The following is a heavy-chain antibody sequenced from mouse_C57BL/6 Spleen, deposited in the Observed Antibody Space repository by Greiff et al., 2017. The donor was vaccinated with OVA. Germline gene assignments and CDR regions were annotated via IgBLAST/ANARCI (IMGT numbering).Heavy chain of an antibody. CDR2: IDPADSYT. V-gene: IGHV1-69*01. D-gene: IGHD2-4*01. J-gene: IGHJ2*01. CDR1: GYTFTSYW. Sequence: QVQLQQPGAELVMPGASVKLSCKASGYTFTSYWMHWVKQRPGQGLEWIGEIDPADSYTNYNQKFKGKATLTVDKSSSTAYMQLSSLTSEDSAVYYCARGRDYAYYFDYWGQGTTLTVSS. CDR3: ARGRDYAYYFDY.